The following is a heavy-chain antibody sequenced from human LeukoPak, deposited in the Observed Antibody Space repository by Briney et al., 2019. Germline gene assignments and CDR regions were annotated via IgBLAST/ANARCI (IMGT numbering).Heavy chain of an antibody. CDR3: ARVIGGYGDY. Sequence: PGGSLRLSCAASGFTFSSYSMNWVRQAPGKGLEWVSSISSSSSYIYHADSVKGRFTISRDNAKNSLYLQMNSLRAEDTAVYYCARVIGGYGDYWGQGTLVTVSS. V-gene: IGHV3-21*01. D-gene: IGHD5-12*01. CDR2: ISSSSSYI. CDR1: GFTFSSYS. J-gene: IGHJ4*02.